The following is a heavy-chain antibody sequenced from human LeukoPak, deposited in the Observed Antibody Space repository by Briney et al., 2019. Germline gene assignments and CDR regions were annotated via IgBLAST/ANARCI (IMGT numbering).Heavy chain of an antibody. J-gene: IGHJ4*02. CDR2: INTDGSST. D-gene: IGHD3-22*01. CDR3: ARGYYDSSGYYYLDY. Sequence: GGSLRLSWAASGFTFSSYWMHWVRQAPGKGLVWVSRINTDGSSTSYADSVKGRFTISRDNAKNTLYLQMNSLRAEDTAVYYCARGYYDSSGYYYLDYWGQGTLVTVSS. CDR1: GFTFSSYW. V-gene: IGHV3-74*01.